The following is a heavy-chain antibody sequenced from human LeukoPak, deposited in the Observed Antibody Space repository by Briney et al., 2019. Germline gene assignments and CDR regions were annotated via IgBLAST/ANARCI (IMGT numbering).Heavy chain of an antibody. CDR3: THDSSGYYSLHS. CDR1: GLTFRDAW. V-gene: IGHV3-15*01. Sequence: PGGSLRLSCAVSGLTFRDAWMTWVRQAPGKGLEWVGRIKSLASGGTTDYAAPVKGRFTISRVDSKNTVYLQMNSLKTEDTAVYYCTHDSSGYYSLHSWGQGTLVTVSS. CDR2: IKSLASGGTT. J-gene: IGHJ4*02. D-gene: IGHD3-22*01.